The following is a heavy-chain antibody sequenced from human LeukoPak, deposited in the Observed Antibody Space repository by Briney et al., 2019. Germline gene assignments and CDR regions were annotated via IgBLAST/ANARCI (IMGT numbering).Heavy chain of an antibody. J-gene: IGHJ4*02. D-gene: IGHD2-15*01. V-gene: IGHV3-23*01. CDR1: GFIFSSYA. Sequence: GGSLRLSCAASGFIFSSYAMSWVRQAPGKGLEWVSAISGSGGSTYYADSVKGRFTISRDNSKNTLYLQMNSLRAEDTAVYYCASQSPYCSGGSCYRGGYWGQGTLVTVSS. CDR2: ISGSGGST. CDR3: ASQSPYCSGGSCYRGGY.